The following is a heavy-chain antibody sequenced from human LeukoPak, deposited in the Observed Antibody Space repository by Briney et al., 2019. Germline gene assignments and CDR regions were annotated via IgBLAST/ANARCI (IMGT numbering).Heavy chain of an antibody. CDR1: GYTFTGYY. D-gene: IGHD3-3*01. V-gene: IGHV1-2*02. J-gene: IGHJ5*02. CDR2: INPNSGGT. CDR3: ATSDRRTIFYWFDP. Sequence: ASVKVSCKASGYTFTGYYMHWVRQAPGQGLEWMGWINPNSGGTNYAQKFQGRVTMTRDTSISTAYMELSRLRSDDTAVYYCATSDRRTIFYWFDPWGQGTLVTVSS.